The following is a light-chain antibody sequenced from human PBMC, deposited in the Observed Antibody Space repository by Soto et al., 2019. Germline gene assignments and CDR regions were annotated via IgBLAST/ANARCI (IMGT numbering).Light chain of an antibody. CDR2: GAS. CDR3: QHYGNSEYT. J-gene: IGKJ2*01. Sequence: EIVLTQSACTLSLSPGERATLSCRASQTVSSSYLAWYQQKPGQAPRLVIYGASNRATGIPHRFSGSGSGTDFNLTISRLETEDFAVYYCQHYGNSEYTFGQGTKVDIK. V-gene: IGKV3-20*01. CDR1: QTVSSSY.